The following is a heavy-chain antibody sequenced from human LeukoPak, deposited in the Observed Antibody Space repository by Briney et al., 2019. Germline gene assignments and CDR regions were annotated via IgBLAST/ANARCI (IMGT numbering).Heavy chain of an antibody. CDR2: ISSSSSYI. CDR3: AKGGSGSYYNYYYYMDV. D-gene: IGHD3-10*01. J-gene: IGHJ6*03. Sequence: GGSLRLSCAASGFTLSSYGMNWVRQAPGKGLEWVSCISSSSSYIYYADSMKGRFTISRDNSKNTLYLQMNSLRAEDTAVYYCAKGGSGSYYNYYYYMDVWGKGTTVTVSS. CDR1: GFTLSSYG. V-gene: IGHV3-21*04.